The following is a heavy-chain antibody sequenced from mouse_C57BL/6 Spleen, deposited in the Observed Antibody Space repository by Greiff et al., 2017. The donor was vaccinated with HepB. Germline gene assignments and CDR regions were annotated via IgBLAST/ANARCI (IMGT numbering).Heavy chain of an antibody. CDR2: ISDGGSYT. D-gene: IGHD3-3*01. V-gene: IGHV5-4*01. J-gene: IGHJ4*01. Sequence: EVQRVESGGGLVKPGGSLKLSCAASGFTFSSYAMSWVRQTPEKRLEWVATISDGGSYTYYPDNVKGRFTISRDNAKNNLYLQMSHLKSEDTAMYYCARGGTVDAMDYWGQGTSVTVSS. CDR3: ARGGTVDAMDY. CDR1: GFTFSSYA.